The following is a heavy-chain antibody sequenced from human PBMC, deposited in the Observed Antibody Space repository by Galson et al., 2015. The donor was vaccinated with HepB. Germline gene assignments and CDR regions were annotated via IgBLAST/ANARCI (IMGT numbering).Heavy chain of an antibody. D-gene: IGHD3-3*01. CDR1: GFTFSSYA. J-gene: IGHJ4*02. Sequence: SLRLSCAASGFTFSSYAMHWVRQAPGKGLEWVAVISYDGSNKYYADSVKGRFTISRDNSKNTLYLQMNSLRAEDTAVYYCDRPQRPYDFWSGYQDWGQGTLVTVSS. V-gene: IGHV3-30-3*01. CDR2: ISYDGSNK. CDR3: DRPQRPYDFWSGYQD.